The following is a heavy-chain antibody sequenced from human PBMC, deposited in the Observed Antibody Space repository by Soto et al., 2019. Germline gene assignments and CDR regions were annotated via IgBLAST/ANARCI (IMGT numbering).Heavy chain of an antibody. Sequence: QVQLVQSGAEVKKPGSSVTVSCKTSGGTFSKDAINWVRQAPGQVLEWMGLLIPVFGSPIYAQKFQGRIRITADESTRTAFMDLSSLRSEDTAVYYCTRVLGYTFEPGKTRYYAMDVWGQGTTVSVSS. CDR1: GGTFSKDA. V-gene: IGHV1-69*01. CDR2: LIPVFGSP. J-gene: IGHJ6*02. D-gene: IGHD5-18*01. CDR3: TRVLGYTFEPGKTRYYAMDV.